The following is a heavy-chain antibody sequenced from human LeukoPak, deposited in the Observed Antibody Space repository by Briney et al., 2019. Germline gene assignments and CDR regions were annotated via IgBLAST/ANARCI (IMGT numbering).Heavy chain of an antibody. CDR1: GYTFTSYG. Sequence: GASVKVSCKASGYTFTSYGISWVRQAPGQGLEWMGWISPYNGNTNYAQKLQGRVTMTTDTSTSTAYMELRSLRSDDTAVYYCARYDSSIAARPSDYWGQGTLVTVSS. V-gene: IGHV1-18*01. CDR2: ISPYNGNT. D-gene: IGHD6-6*01. J-gene: IGHJ4*02. CDR3: ARYDSSIAARPSDY.